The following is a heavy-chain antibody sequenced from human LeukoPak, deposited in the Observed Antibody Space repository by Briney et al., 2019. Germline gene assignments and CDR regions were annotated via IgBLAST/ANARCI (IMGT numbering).Heavy chain of an antibody. J-gene: IGHJ4*02. CDR2: VSSNGAKT. Sequence: GGSLRLSCAASGFTFSSYAITWVRQAPGKGLEWVSAVSSNGAKTYYVHSVKGRFTISRDNAKNSLYLQMNSLRAEDTAVYYCARKQLWKFYYDSSGYYDFWGQGTLVTVSS. CDR3: ARKQLWKFYYDSSGYYDF. CDR1: GFTFSSYA. D-gene: IGHD3-22*01. V-gene: IGHV3-21*01.